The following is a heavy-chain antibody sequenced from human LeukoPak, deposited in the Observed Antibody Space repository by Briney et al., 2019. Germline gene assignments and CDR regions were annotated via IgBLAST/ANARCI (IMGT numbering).Heavy chain of an antibody. CDR2: VTTSSSYI. D-gene: IGHD6-19*01. CDR3: ARVHSSGQLETFDY. CDR1: GFTFSSYS. V-gene: IGHV3-21*01. Sequence: GGSLRLSCAASGFTFSSYSMNWVRQAPGRGLEWVSSVTTSSSYIYYADSVKGRFTSSRDNAKNSLYLQMNSLRAEDTAVYYCARVHSSGQLETFDYWGQGTLVTVSS. J-gene: IGHJ4*02.